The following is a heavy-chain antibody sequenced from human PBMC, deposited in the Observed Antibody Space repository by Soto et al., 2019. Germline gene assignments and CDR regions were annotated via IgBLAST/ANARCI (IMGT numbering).Heavy chain of an antibody. CDR2: IYYTGTT. J-gene: IGHJ5*02. D-gene: IGHD6-25*01. V-gene: IGHV4-30-4*01. Sequence: SETLSLTCSVSGGSISSDDHYWTWIRQPPGKGLEWIGSIYYTGTTNYNPSLKSRITVSIDTSKNQFSLNLTSVTAADTALYYCARQRSGGYWFAPWGQGTMVTVS. CDR3: ARQRSGGYWFAP. CDR1: GGSISSDDHY.